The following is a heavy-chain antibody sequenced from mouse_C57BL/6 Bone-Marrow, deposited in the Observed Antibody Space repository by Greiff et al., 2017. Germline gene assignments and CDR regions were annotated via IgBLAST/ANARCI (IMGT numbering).Heavy chain of an antibody. J-gene: IGHJ2*02. D-gene: IGHD3-2*02. V-gene: IGHV5-2*03. CDR2: INRDGGST. CDR3: ARDSSGYYFDY. Sequence: EVKLVESGGGLVQPGESLKLSCESNEYEFPSHDMSWVRKTPEKRLELVAAINRDGGSTYYPDTMERRFLISSDNTKKTLYLQMSSLSSEDTALYCCARDSSGYYFDYWGQGTSLTVSS. CDR1: EYEFPSHD.